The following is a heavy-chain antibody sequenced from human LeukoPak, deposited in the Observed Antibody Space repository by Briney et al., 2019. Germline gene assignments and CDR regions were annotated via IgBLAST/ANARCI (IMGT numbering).Heavy chain of an antibody. CDR3: ARTAPYDFHNSY. CDR2: IDPSDSYT. Sequence: GESLKISCKGSGYSFTSYWISWVRQMPGKGLEWMGRIDPSDSYTNYSPSFQGHVTISADKSISTAYLQWSSLKASDTAVYYCARTAPYDFHNSYWGQGTLVTVSS. J-gene: IGHJ4*02. V-gene: IGHV5-10-1*01. CDR1: GYSFTSYW. D-gene: IGHD3-3*01.